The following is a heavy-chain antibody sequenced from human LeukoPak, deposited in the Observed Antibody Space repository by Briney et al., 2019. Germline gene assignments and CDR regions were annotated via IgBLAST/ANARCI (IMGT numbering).Heavy chain of an antibody. CDR2: ISWNSAGI. CDR1: GFTFGDYA. V-gene: IGHV3-9*03. D-gene: IGHD4-11*01. CDR3: AKGKVYNNYGGEFDY. Sequence: PGGSLRLSCAASGFTFGDYAMHWVRQAPGKGLEWVSGISWNSAGIGYADSVKGRFTISRDNAKNSLYLQMNSLRPEDMALYYCAKGKVYNNYGGEFDYWGQGTLVTVSS. J-gene: IGHJ4*02.